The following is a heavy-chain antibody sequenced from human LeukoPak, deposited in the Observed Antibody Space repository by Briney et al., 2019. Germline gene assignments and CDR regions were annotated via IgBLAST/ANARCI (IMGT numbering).Heavy chain of an antibody. J-gene: IGHJ4*02. CDR1: GDSISSYNYF. CDR3: ARASSGYYWDFDY. CDR2: ICYSGNT. Sequence: PSETLSLTCTVSGDSISSYNYFWGWIRQPPGKGLEWIGSICYSGNTYYNPSLKSRVTISADTSKNQFSLKVTSVTAADTAVYFCARASSGYYWDFDYWGQGTLVTVSS. D-gene: IGHD3-22*01. V-gene: IGHV4-39*01.